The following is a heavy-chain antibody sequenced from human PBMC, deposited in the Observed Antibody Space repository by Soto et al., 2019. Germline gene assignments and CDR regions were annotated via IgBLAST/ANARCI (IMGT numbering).Heavy chain of an antibody. D-gene: IGHD4-17*01. CDR2: IYHRGST. Sequence: QLQLQESGSGLVKPSQTLSLTCAVSGGSISSGGYSWSWIRQPPGKGLEWIGYIYHRGSTYYNPALKSRVTISVDRSKNQFYLKLSSVTAADTAVYYWARALYGDYVGYYFDYWGQGTLVTVSS. V-gene: IGHV4-30-2*01. CDR3: ARALYGDYVGYYFDY. J-gene: IGHJ4*02. CDR1: GGSISSGGYS.